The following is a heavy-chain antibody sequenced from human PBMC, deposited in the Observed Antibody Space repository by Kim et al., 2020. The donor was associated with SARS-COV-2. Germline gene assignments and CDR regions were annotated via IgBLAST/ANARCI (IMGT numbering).Heavy chain of an antibody. V-gene: IGHV1-3*01. D-gene: IGHD3-10*01. J-gene: IGHJ5*02. CDR2: INAGNGNT. Sequence: ASVKVSCKASGYTFTSYAMHWVRQAPGQRLEWMGWINAGNGNTKYSQKFQGRVTITRDTSASTAYMELSSLRSEDTAVYYCARDQTAGFGYLAPLDPWGQGTLGTVSS. CDR3: ARDQTAGFGYLAPLDP. CDR1: GYTFTSYA.